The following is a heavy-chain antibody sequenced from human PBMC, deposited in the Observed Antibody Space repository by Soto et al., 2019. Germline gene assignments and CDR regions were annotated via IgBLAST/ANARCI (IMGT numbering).Heavy chain of an antibody. CDR3: ARGGYSSSSEYYYYGMDV. D-gene: IGHD6-6*01. Sequence: QVQLQESGPGLVKPSGTLSLTCAVSGGSISSSNWWSWVRQPPGKGLEWMGEIYHSGSTNYNPSLKSRVTISVDKSKNQCSLKLSSVTAADTAVYYCARGGYSSSSEYYYYGMDVWGQGTTVTVSS. J-gene: IGHJ6*02. CDR2: IYHSGST. CDR1: GGSISSSNW. V-gene: IGHV4-4*02.